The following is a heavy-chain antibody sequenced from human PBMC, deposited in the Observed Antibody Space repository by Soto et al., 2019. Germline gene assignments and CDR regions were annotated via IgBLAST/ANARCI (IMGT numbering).Heavy chain of an antibody. CDR1: GYMFYGYW. CDR3: ARFGGPGLSHNWFDS. V-gene: IGHV5-51*03. J-gene: IGHJ5*01. Sequence: EVQLVQSGAEVKKPGDSLKISCEGSGYMFYGYWIGWVRQMPRKGLERMGLIYADNSDTRYSPSFHGQIIISADKSFNTGYLEWSTLKATDTAMYYCARFGGPGLSHNWFDSWGQGTLVAVS. CDR2: IYADNSDT. D-gene: IGHD3-16*01.